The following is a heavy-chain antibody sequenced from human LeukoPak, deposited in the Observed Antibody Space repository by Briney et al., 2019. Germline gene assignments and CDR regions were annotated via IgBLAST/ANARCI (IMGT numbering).Heavy chain of an antibody. CDR1: GXSISGYY. Sequence: SETLSLTCTVSGXSISGYYWSWIRQPPGKGLEWIGYIYYSGSINYNPSLKSRVTISVDTSKNQFSLKLTSVTAADTAVYYCARHLYGSGSYDYWGQGTLVTVSS. CDR3: ARHLYGSGSYDY. V-gene: IGHV4-59*08. D-gene: IGHD3-10*01. J-gene: IGHJ4*02. CDR2: IYYSGSI.